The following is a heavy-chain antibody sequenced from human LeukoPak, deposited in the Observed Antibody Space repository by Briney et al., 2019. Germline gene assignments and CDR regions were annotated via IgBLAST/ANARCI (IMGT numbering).Heavy chain of an antibody. CDR3: AKARPNTYGDWTAFDY. CDR1: GVSFSNYV. D-gene: IGHD4-17*01. Sequence: TGGSLRLSCAASGVSFSNYVMSWVRQAPGKGQEWVSAISGSASSAYYADSVKGRFTISRDNSKDALSLQMKSLRAEDTAVYFCAKARPNTYGDWTAFDYWGQGTLVTVSS. V-gene: IGHV3-23*01. J-gene: IGHJ4*02. CDR2: ISGSASSA.